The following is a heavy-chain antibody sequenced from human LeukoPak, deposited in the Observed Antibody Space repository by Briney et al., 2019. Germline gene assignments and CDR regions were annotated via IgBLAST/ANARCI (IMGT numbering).Heavy chain of an antibody. D-gene: IGHD3-10*01. CDR3: ARSQASGTFSGGY. Sequence: SGALSLTCSVSGASISSYYWSWIRQPPGKGLEWIGYIYNGGSNYHNPSLKSRVTISMDTSKNQFYLKLTSVTAADTAVYYCARSQASGTFSGGYWGQGTLVTVSS. V-gene: IGHV4-59*08. CDR2: IYNGGSN. CDR1: GASISSYY. J-gene: IGHJ4*02.